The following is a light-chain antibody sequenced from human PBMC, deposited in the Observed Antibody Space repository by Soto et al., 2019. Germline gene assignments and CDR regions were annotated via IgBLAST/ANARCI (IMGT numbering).Light chain of an antibody. CDR3: HQRFSWPLP. CDR2: DAS. J-gene: IGKJ4*01. Sequence: EIVLRQPPATLSLSPGERATLSCRASQSVSNYLSWYQQKPGQTPRLLIYDASKRATGTPARFTGSESGTDFTLTISSLEPEDFAVYYCHQRFSWPLPFGGGAKVDIK. CDR1: QSVSNY. V-gene: IGKV3-11*01.